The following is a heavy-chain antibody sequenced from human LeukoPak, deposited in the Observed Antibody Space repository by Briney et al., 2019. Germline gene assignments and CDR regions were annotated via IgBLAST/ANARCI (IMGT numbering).Heavy chain of an antibody. V-gene: IGHV1-18*01. CDR2: ISAYNGYT. CDR3: ARDRSPRHYYDTSDYHGAAHY. Sequence: GASVKLSFKASGATFSSNAISWVRHAPGQGLEWMAWISAYNGYTKYAEKLQGRVTMTTDTTTSTAYMDLRSLRSDDTAVYYCARDRSPRHYYDTSDYHGAAHYWGQGTLVTVSS. D-gene: IGHD3-22*01. J-gene: IGHJ4*02. CDR1: GATFSSNA.